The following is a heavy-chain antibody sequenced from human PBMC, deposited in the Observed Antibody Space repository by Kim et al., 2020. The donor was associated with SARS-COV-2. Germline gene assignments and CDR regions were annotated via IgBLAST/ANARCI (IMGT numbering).Heavy chain of an antibody. CDR3: AKGSGGRIFNWFDP. J-gene: IGHJ5*02. V-gene: IGHV3-23*01. CDR1: GFTFSSSA. Sequence: GGSLRLSCAASGFTFSSSAMSWVRQAPGKGLEWVSSISGSGGSTYYADSVRGRFTISRDNSKSTLYLQMDSLRAEDTAVYYCAKGSGGRIFNWFDPWGQGTLVTVSS. CDR2: ISGSGGST. D-gene: IGHD3-10*01.